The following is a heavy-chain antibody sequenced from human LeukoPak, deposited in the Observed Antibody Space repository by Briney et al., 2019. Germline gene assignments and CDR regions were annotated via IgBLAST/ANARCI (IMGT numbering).Heavy chain of an antibody. V-gene: IGHV3-7*01. Sequence: GGSLRLSCAASGFTFSSYWMSWVRQAPGKGLEWVANIKQDGSEKYYVDSVKGRFTISRDNAKKSLYLQMNSLRAEDTAVYYCARDLRYCSSTSCSWFDPGGEGTLLTVFS. CDR1: GFTFSSYW. J-gene: IGHJ5*02. CDR2: IKQDGSEK. CDR3: ARDLRYCSSTSCSWFDP. D-gene: IGHD2-2*01.